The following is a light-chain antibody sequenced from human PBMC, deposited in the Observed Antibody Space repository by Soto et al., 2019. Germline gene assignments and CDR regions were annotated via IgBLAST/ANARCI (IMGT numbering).Light chain of an antibody. CDR3: SSYTNNNTPRV. Sequence: QSVLTQPASVSGSPGQSITISCTGTSSDVGGYNYVSWYQQHPGKAPKLMIYEVSNRPSGVSNRFSGSKSGNTASLTISGLQAEDEADYYCSSYTNNNTPRVFGGGTKVTVL. CDR1: SSDVGGYNY. CDR2: EVS. J-gene: IGLJ3*02. V-gene: IGLV2-14*01.